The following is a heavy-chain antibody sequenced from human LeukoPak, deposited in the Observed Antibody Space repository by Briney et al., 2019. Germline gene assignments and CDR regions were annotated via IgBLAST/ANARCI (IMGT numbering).Heavy chain of an antibody. J-gene: IGHJ4*02. CDR1: GFTFSRYG. CDR3: AKAYGSTWLFDC. V-gene: IGHV3-30*18. D-gene: IGHD6-13*01. CDR2: ISSDGNNK. Sequence: GRSLRLSCAASGFTFSRYGMHWVRQAPGKGLEWVPFISSDGNNKYYADSVKGRFTISRDNSKNTLYLQMNSLSAEDTAVYYCAKAYGSTWLFDCWGQGTLVTVSS.